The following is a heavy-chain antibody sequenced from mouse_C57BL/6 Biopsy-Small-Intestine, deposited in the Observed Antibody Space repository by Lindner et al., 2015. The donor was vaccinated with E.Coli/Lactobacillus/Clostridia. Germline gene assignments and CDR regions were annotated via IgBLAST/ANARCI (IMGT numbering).Heavy chain of an antibody. J-gene: IGHJ1*01. CDR2: IIPIFGIA. CDR1: GGTFSSYA. CDR3: ARDHGYCSSTSCCKGSGHYYYGMDV. D-gene: IGHD1-1*01. Sequence: SVKVSCKASGGTFSSYAISWVRQAPGQGLEWMGGIIPIFGIANYAQKFQGRVTITADKSTSTAYMELSSLRSEDTAVYYCARDHGYCSSTSCCKGSGHYYYGMDVWGQGTTVTVSS. V-gene: IGHV1-81*01.